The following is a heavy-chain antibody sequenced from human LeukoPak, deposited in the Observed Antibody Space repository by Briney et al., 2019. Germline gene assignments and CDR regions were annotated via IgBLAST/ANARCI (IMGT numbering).Heavy chain of an antibody. D-gene: IGHD1-26*01. Sequence: PSETLSLTCTVSGGSISSYYWSWIRQPPGKGLEWIGYIHHSGGTNYNPSLKSRVTISIDTSKNQFSLKLSSVTAADTATYYCSRESGAFCPFGYWGQGTLVIVSS. CDR2: IHHSGGT. CDR1: GGSISSYY. CDR3: SRESGAFCPFGY. J-gene: IGHJ4*02. V-gene: IGHV4-59*12.